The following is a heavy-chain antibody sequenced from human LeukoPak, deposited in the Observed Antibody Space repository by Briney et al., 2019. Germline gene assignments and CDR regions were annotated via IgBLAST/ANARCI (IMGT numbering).Heavy chain of an antibody. CDR1: GLTFNNYA. V-gene: IGHV3-23*01. CDR2: ISARGGTT. J-gene: IGHJ4*02. D-gene: IGHD3-22*01. CDR3: AKEEKDYYDSSGYYPIDY. Sequence: GGSLRLSCAASGLTFNNYAMSWVRQAPRKGLEWVSSISARGGTTDYADSGKGRFTIYRDNSQNTLYLQMNSLRAEDTAVYYCAKEEKDYYDSSGYYPIDYWGQGTLVTVSS.